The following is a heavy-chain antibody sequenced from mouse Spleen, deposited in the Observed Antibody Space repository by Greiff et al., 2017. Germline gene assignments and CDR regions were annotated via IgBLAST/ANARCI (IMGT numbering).Heavy chain of an antibody. V-gene: IGHV5-17*01. CDR2: ISSGSSTI. CDR1: GFTFSDYG. D-gene: IGHD1-1*01. Sequence: EVKLVESGGGLVKPGGSLKLSCAASGFTFSDYGMHWVRQAPEKGLEWVAYISSGSSTIYYADTVKGRFTISRDNAKNTLFLQMTSLRSEDTAMYYCATPLYYYAMDYWGQGTSVTVSS. J-gene: IGHJ4*01. CDR3: ATPLYYYAMDY.